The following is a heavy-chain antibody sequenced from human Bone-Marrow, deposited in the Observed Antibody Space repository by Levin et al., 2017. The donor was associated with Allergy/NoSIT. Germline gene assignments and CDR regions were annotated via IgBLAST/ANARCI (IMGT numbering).Heavy chain of an antibody. CDR3: TKGAYGMDV. CDR2: ISFDGNNK. Sequence: AGGSLRLSCEGSGFKFNNFGMHWVRQAPGKGLEWVAMISFDGNNKKYGDSVKGRFTISRDNPRNTLFLHMNSLRRDDTALYYCTKGAYGMDVWGQGTTVVVSS. J-gene: IGHJ6*02. CDR1: GFKFNNFG. V-gene: IGHV3-30*18.